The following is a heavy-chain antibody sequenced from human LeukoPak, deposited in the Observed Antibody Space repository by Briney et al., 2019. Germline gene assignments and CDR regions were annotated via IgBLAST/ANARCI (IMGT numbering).Heavy chain of an antibody. Sequence: GGSLRLSCVVSEFTFSSYAMSWVRQAPGKGLEWVSAISGSGGSTYYADSVKGRFTISRDNSKNTLYLQMNSLRAEDTAVYYCAKMGRDYYDILPWGQGTLVTVSS. CDR2: ISGSGGST. CDR3: AKMGRDYYDILP. D-gene: IGHD3-9*01. V-gene: IGHV3-23*01. J-gene: IGHJ5*02. CDR1: EFTFSSYA.